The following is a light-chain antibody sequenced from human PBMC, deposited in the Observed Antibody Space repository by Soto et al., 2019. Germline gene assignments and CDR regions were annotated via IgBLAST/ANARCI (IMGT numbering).Light chain of an antibody. CDR3: AAWDYSLSGVV. V-gene: IGLV1-47*01. CDR1: SSNIGSNY. Sequence: QSVLTQPPSASATPGQRVTISCSGSSSNIGSNYVYWYQQLPGTAPKLLIYRNNQRPSGVPDRFSGSKSGTSASLASSGLRSEEAADYYCAAWDYSLSGVVFGGGTKLTVL. CDR2: RNN. J-gene: IGLJ2*01.